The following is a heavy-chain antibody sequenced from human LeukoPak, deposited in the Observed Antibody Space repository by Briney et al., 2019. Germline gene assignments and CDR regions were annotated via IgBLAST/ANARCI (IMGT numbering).Heavy chain of an antibody. CDR2: MYYSGST. J-gene: IGHJ4*02. V-gene: IGHV4-39*01. CDR1: GGSLSSSTYY. Sequence: PETLSLTCTVSGGSLSSSTYYWGWIRQPPGKGLEWIGSMYYSGSTYYNQSLKSRVTISVDTSKKQFSLKLTSVTAADTAVYYCARHYYDSSGYYPWYFDYWGQGTLVTVSS. CDR3: ARHYYDSSGYYPWYFDY. D-gene: IGHD3-22*01.